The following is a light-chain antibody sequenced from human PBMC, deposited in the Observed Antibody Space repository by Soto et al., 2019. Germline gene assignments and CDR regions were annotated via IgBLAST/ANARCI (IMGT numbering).Light chain of an antibody. CDR2: DVN. V-gene: IGLV2-11*01. Sequence: QSVLTQPRSGSGSPGQSVTISCLGTSADVAGYVSWYQQHPGKPPKLLIYDVNKRPSGVPDRFSGSKSGNTASLAISGLQAEDVADYDCCSYEGSFLTVFESGTKVTVL. J-gene: IGLJ1*01. CDR1: SADVAGY. CDR3: CSYEGSFLTV.